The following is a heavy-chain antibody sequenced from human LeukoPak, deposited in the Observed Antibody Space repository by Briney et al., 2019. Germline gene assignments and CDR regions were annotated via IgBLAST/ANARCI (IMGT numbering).Heavy chain of an antibody. CDR1: GYSFTGYW. D-gene: IGHD5-18*01. CDR2: IYPGDSDT. V-gene: IGHV5-51*01. Sequence: GESLEISCKGSGYSFTGYWIGWVRQMPGKGLEWMGIIYPGDSDTRYSPSFQGQVTISADKSISTAYLQWSSLKASDTAMYYCARQRGCSYGFCDYWGQGTLVTVSS. CDR3: ARQRGCSYGFCDY. J-gene: IGHJ4*02.